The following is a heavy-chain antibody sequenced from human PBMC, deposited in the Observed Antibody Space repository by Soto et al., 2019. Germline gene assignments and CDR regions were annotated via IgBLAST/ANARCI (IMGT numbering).Heavy chain of an antibody. CDR3: AKDFGAWSDS. D-gene: IGHD6-19*01. V-gene: IGHV3-30*18. Sequence: QVHLVEPGGGVVQPGRSLTISCVGSGFAFSTYGMHWVRQAPAKGMEWVALISYDGTDKYYADSVKGRFSISRDNPKQTLSLQMDSLSPEDTAVYYCAKDFGAWSDSWGQGTLVNVSS. J-gene: IGHJ5*02. CDR2: ISYDGTDK. CDR1: GFAFSTYG.